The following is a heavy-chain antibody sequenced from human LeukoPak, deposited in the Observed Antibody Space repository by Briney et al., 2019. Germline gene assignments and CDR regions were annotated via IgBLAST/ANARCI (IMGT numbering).Heavy chain of an antibody. V-gene: IGHV3-30*04. J-gene: IGHJ4*02. CDR2: ISYDGSNK. CDR3: ARVAIAAAGTASHFDY. D-gene: IGHD6-13*01. CDR1: GFTFGSYA. Sequence: GSLRPSCAASGFTFGSYAINWVRRAPGKGLEWVAAISYDGSNKYYADSVKGRFTISRDNSKDTLHLQMNSLRAEDTAVYYCARVAIAAAGTASHFDYWGQGTLVTVSS.